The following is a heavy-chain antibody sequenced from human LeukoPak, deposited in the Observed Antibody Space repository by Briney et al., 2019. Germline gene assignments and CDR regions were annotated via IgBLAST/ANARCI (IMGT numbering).Heavy chain of an antibody. Sequence: SETLSLTCTVSGGSISSYYWSWIRQPPGKGLEWIGYIYTSGSTNYNPSLKSRVTISVDTSKNQFSLKLSSVTAADTAVYYCARDGPLGYYDSSGSIDYWGQGTLVTVSS. CDR3: ARDGPLGYYDSSGSIDY. V-gene: IGHV4-4*08. CDR2: IYTSGST. CDR1: GGSISSYY. J-gene: IGHJ4*02. D-gene: IGHD3-22*01.